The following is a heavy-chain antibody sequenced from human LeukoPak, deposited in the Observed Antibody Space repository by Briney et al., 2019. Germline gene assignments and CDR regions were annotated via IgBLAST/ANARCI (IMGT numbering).Heavy chain of an antibody. CDR1: GFTFSSYA. Sequence: PGGSLRLSCAASGFTFSSYAMSWVRQAPGKGLEWVSAISGSGGSTYYADSVKGRFTISRDNSKNTLYLQMNSLRAEDTAVYYCAKDPYYDILTGYTDYWGQGILVTVSS. D-gene: IGHD3-9*01. V-gene: IGHV3-23*01. CDR2: ISGSGGST. J-gene: IGHJ4*02. CDR3: AKDPYYDILTGYTDY.